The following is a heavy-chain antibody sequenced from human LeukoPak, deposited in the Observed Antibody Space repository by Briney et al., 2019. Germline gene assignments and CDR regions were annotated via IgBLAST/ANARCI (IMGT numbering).Heavy chain of an antibody. Sequence: ASVKVSCKASGYTFTSNYMHWVRQAPGQGLEWMGVINPTGGSTSYAHKFQGRVTMTRDMSTSTVYMELSSLRSEDTAVYYCARDLDYWGQGTLVTVSS. V-gene: IGHV1-46*01. CDR2: INPTGGST. CDR1: GYTFTSNY. CDR3: ARDLDY. J-gene: IGHJ4*02.